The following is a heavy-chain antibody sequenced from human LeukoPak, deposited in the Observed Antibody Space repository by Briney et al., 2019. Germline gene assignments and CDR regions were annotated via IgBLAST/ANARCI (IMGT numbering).Heavy chain of an antibody. CDR2: INPNRGGT. CDR3: ARDPPGGDSGSYAFDY. Sequence: ASVKVSCKASGYTFTGYYMHWVRQAPGQGLEWMGWINPNRGGTNYAQKFQGRVTMTRDTSISTAYMELSRLRSDDTAVYYCARDPPGGDSGSYAFDYWGQGTLVTVSS. D-gene: IGHD1-26*01. CDR1: GYTFTGYY. V-gene: IGHV1-2*02. J-gene: IGHJ4*02.